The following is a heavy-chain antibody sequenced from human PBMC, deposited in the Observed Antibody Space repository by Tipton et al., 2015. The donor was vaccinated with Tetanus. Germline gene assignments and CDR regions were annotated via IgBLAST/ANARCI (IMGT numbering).Heavy chain of an antibody. J-gene: IGHJ4*02. CDR1: GGSFSFSH. D-gene: IGHD3-16*01. CDR2: IRHRGST. CDR3: ARAGETPLWGAFNS. V-gene: IGHV4-34*01. Sequence: TLSLTCAFYGGSFSFSHLNWLRPPPGKGLGWIGEIRHRGSTNYNPSLKSRVPISVDTSKNQFSLRLNSVTAADTAVYYCARAGETPLWGAFNSWGQGALVTVSS.